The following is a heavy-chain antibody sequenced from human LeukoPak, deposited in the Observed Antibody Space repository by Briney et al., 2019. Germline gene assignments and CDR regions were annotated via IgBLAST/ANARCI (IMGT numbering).Heavy chain of an antibody. Sequence: GGSLRLSCAASGFTFSDHYMDWVRQAPGKGLEWVGRTRRKANRYTTEYAASVKGRSTISRDDSNSSLYLQMNSLKTEDTAVYYCARVPDSGNYDYWGQGTLVTVSS. D-gene: IGHD1-26*01. V-gene: IGHV3-72*01. CDR1: GFTFSDHY. CDR3: ARVPDSGNYDY. J-gene: IGHJ4*02. CDR2: TRRKANRYTT.